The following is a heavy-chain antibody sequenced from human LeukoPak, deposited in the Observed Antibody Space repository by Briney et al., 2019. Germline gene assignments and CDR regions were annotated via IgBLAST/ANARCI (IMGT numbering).Heavy chain of an antibody. CDR2: IKANIDGGST. V-gene: IGHV3-15*01. D-gene: IGHD3-3*01. J-gene: IGHJ4*02. CDR3: TTDFSHFDFSSGFYSY. Sequence: GGSLRLSCAASAFSFTTAWMVWVCQAPGKGLEWVGRIKANIDGGSTDFAAPVKGRFTISRDDSTNTLYLQMNSLKTDDTAVYYCTTDFSHFDFSSGFYSYWGQGSLVTVSS. CDR1: AFSFTTAW.